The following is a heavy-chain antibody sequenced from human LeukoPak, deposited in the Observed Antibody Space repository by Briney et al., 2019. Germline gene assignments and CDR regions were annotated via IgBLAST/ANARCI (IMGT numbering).Heavy chain of an antibody. CDR2: IYYSGST. J-gene: IGHJ1*01. D-gene: IGHD2-2*02. CDR1: GGSISSRSYY. Sequence: ETLSLTCTVSGGSISSRSYYWGWIRQPPGKGLEWIGSIYYSGSTYYNPSLKSRVTISVDTSKNQFSLKLSSVTAADTAVYYCARQRYCSSTSCYRNAEYFQHWGQGTLVTVSS. CDR3: ARQRYCSSTSCYRNAEYFQH. V-gene: IGHV4-39*01.